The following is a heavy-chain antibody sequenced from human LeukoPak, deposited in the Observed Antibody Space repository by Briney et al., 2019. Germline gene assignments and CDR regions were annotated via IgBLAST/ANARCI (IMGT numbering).Heavy chain of an antibody. CDR2: ISGSGGST. CDR1: GFTFSSYA. Sequence: GGSLRLSCAASGFTFSSYAMSWVRQAPGKGLEWASAISGSGGSTYYADSVKGRFTISRDNSKNTLYLQMNSLRAEDTAVYYCAKEGGYYGSGSQYNWFDPWGQGTLVTVSS. J-gene: IGHJ5*02. CDR3: AKEGGYYGSGSQYNWFDP. V-gene: IGHV3-23*01. D-gene: IGHD3-10*01.